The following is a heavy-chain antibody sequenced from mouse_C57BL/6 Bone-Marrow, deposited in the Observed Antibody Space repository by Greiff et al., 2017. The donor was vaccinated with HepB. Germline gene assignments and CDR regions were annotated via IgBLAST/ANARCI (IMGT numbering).Heavy chain of an antibody. Sequence: EVKVEESGGGLVKPGGSLKLSCAASGFTFSSYTMSWVRQTPEKRLEWVATISGGGGNTYYPDSVKGRFTISRDNAKNTLYLQMSSLRSEDTALYYCARHAPYYYGSSYGYFDVWGTGTTVTVSS. V-gene: IGHV5-9*01. CDR1: GFTFSSYT. CDR2: ISGGGGNT. CDR3: ARHAPYYYGSSYGYFDV. J-gene: IGHJ1*03. D-gene: IGHD1-1*01.